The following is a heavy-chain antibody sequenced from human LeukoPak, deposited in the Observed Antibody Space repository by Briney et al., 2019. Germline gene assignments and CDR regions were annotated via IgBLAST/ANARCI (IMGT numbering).Heavy chain of an antibody. J-gene: IGHJ4*02. D-gene: IGHD3-10*01. CDR2: IFPRDSDT. CDR1: GYNLTTHW. V-gene: IGHV5-51*01. Sequence: KPGESLKISCKASGYNLTTHWIGWVRQMPGKGLEWMGIIFPRDSDTIYSPSFQGHVSISGDKSNNTAYLQWTNLKASDTAIYYCARALGSENYMTFDSWGQGTLVTVSS. CDR3: ARALGSENYMTFDS.